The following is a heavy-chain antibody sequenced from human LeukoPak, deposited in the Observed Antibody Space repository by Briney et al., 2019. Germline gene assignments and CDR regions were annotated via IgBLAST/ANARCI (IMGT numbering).Heavy chain of an antibody. J-gene: IGHJ6*03. CDR2: FDPEDGET. D-gene: IGHD3-22*01. V-gene: IGHV1-24*01. CDR3: ASEVAYYYDSSGYYYGRDYYYMDV. CDR1: GYTLTELS. Sequence: ASVKGSCKVSGYTLTELSMHWVRQAPGKGLEWMGGFDPEDGETIYAQKFQGRVTITADKSTSTAYMELSSLRSEDTAVYYCASEVAYYYDSSGYYYGRDYYYMDVWGKGTTVTVSS.